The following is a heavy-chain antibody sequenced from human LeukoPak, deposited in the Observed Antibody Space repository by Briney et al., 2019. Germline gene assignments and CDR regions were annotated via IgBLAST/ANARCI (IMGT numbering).Heavy chain of an antibody. CDR1: GYTFTGYY. D-gene: IGHD3-16*02. CDR3: ARSLGDYVWGSYRYTTIYYYGMDV. J-gene: IGHJ6*02. CDR2: INPNSGGT. Sequence: ASVKVSCKASGYTFTGYYMHWVRQAPGQGLEWMGWINPNSGGTNYAQKFQGWVTMTRDTSISTAYMELSGLRSDDTAVCYCARSLGDYVWGSYRYTTIYYYGMDVWGQGTTVTVSS. V-gene: IGHV1-2*04.